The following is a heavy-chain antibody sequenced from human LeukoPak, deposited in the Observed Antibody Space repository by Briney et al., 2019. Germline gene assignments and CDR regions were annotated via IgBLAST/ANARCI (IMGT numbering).Heavy chain of an antibody. J-gene: IGHJ2*01. V-gene: IGHV4-4*07. D-gene: IGHD2-21*02. CDR3: ARDRRDGDWYFDL. CDR1: GGSISSYY. Sequence: SETLSLTCTVSGGSISSYYWSWIRQPAGKGLEWIGRIYTSGSTNYNPSLTSRVTMSVDTSKNQFPLKLSSVTAADTAVYYCARDRRDGDWYFDLWGRGTLVTVSS. CDR2: IYTSGST.